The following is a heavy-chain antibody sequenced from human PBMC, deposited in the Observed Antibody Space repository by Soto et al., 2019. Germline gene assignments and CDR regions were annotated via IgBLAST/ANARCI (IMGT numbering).Heavy chain of an antibody. Sequence: GGSLRLSCVASGFSFDDFVMNWVRQRPGKGLEWVSSVSWNSGAKLYADSVKGRFAISRDSAKKSVYLQMNSLRPDDTAFYYCAKGVATAVPALDYWGQGTLGTV. J-gene: IGHJ4*02. D-gene: IGHD2-21*02. CDR2: VSWNSGAK. V-gene: IGHV3-9*01. CDR3: AKGVATAVPALDY. CDR1: GFSFDDFV.